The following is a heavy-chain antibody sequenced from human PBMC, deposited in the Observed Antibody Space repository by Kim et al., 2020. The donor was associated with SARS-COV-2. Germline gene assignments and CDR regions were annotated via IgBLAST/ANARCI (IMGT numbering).Heavy chain of an antibody. D-gene: IGHD5-18*01. CDR2: INPDATTA. J-gene: IGHJ4*02. CDR1: GFNFSSYW. V-gene: IGHV3-74*03. CDR3: VRAAARLDGYHLDH. Sequence: GGSLRLSCVASGFNFSSYWMHWVRQAPGQGLVWVSRINPDATTAKYADFARGRSTIFRDNAKNTLSLEIDSLRVDDAAVYYCVRAAARLDGYHLDHWGQGTLVTVSS.